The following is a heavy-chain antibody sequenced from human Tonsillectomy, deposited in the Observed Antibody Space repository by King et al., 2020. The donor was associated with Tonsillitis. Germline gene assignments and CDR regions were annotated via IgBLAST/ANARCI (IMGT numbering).Heavy chain of an antibody. D-gene: IGHD1-26*01. CDR3: ARDWAIVGASNGGDFDY. CDR2: ISYDETNK. J-gene: IGHJ4*02. Sequence: QRQLVQSGGGVVQPGRSLRLSCAASGFTFTKYAMHWVRQAPGKGLEWVAVISYDETNKYYADSVKGRFTISRDNSKNTLYLQMNSLRPEDTAVYYCARDWAIVGASNGGDFDYWGQGTLVTVSS. V-gene: IGHV3-30-3*01. CDR1: GFTFTKYA.